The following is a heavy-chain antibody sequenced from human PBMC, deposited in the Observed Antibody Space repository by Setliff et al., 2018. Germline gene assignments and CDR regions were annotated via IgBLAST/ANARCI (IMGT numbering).Heavy chain of an antibody. J-gene: IGHJ3*02. V-gene: IGHV4-39*01. CDR2: IHYNGNL. CDR3: ARRPTGPGAPFDI. Sequence: ETLSLTCAVSGGSISSSSYYWGWIRQSPGGGLEWIANIHYNGNLYYNPSLKNRATISMDTSKIQFSLKLISVTAADTALYFCARRPTGPGAPFDIWGLGTKVTVSS. D-gene: IGHD3-10*01. CDR1: GGSISSSSYY.